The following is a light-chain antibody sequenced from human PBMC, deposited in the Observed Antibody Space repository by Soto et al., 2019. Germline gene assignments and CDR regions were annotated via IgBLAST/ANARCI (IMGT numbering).Light chain of an antibody. Sequence: QSPATLSLAPGERVTVCCRASESVSTNLAWYQQKAGQAPRLLIYGTSNRATGIPDRFTGSGSGTEFTLTIIRLEREDFAVYYCQQYGTSPKTFGQGTKVDI. CDR1: ESVSTN. CDR2: GTS. CDR3: QQYGTSPKT. V-gene: IGKV3-20*01. J-gene: IGKJ1*01.